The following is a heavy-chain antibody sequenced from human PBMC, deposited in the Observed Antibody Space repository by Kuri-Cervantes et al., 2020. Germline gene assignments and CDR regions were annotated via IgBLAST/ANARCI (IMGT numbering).Heavy chain of an antibody. V-gene: IGHV4-39*07. CDR1: GGSISSGDYY. CDR2: IYHSGST. Sequence: SETLSLTCTVSGGSISSGDYYWSWIRQPPGKGLEWIGEIYHSGSTNYNPSLKSRVTISADKSKNQFSLKLNSVTAADTALYYCAREVEGDGYNLGAFDIWGQGTMVTVSS. CDR3: AREVEGDGYNLGAFDI. D-gene: IGHD5-24*01. J-gene: IGHJ3*02.